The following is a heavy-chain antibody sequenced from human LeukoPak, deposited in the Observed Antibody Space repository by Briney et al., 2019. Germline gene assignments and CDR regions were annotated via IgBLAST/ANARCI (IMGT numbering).Heavy chain of an antibody. CDR1: GGSVSSGSYY. J-gene: IGHJ4*02. Sequence: SEPLSLTCTVSGGSVSSGSYYGSWIRQPPGQGLEWIGYIYYSGSTNYNPSLKSRVTISVDTSKNQFSLKLSSVTAADTAVYYCASFGYSSGWSIDYWGQGSLVTVSS. D-gene: IGHD6-19*01. CDR3: ASFGYSSGWSIDY. CDR2: IYYSGST. V-gene: IGHV4-61*01.